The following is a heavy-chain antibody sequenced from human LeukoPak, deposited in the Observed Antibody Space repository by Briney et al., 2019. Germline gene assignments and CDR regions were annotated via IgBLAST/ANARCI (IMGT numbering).Heavy chain of an antibody. CDR1: GFTFSSYN. J-gene: IGHJ4*02. CDR2: ISGSSSTL. V-gene: IGHV3-48*04. Sequence: GGSLRLSCAASGFTFSSYNMNWVRQAPGKGLEWVSYISGSSSTLDYADSVKGRFTISRDNAKSSMYMQMNSLRAEDTAVYYCARFYGSDDYFDYWGQGTLVTVSS. CDR3: ARFYGSDDYFDY. D-gene: IGHD3-10*01.